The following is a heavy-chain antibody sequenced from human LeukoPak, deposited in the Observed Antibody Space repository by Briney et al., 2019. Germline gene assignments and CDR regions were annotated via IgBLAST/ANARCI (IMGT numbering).Heavy chain of an antibody. V-gene: IGHV3-53*01. CDR2: IYSGGTT. D-gene: IGHD3-9*01. Sequence: GGSLRLSCAVSGFTVSGNYMSWVRQAPGKGLEWVSLIYSGGTTYYADSVKGRFTISRDNSKNTLYLQMNSLRAEDTAVYYCAKEGGYFDWPFTFDYWGQGTLVTVSS. CDR1: GFTVSGNY. J-gene: IGHJ4*02. CDR3: AKEGGYFDWPFTFDY.